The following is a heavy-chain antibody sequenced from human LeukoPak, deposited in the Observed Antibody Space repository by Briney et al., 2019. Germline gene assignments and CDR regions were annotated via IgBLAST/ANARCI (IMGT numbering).Heavy chain of an antibody. J-gene: IGHJ4*02. V-gene: IGHV5-51*01. Sequence: GESLKISCKGSGYSFTSHWIGWVRQMPGKGLEWMGFIYPGDSDTRYSPSFQGQVTISANKSITTAYLQWSSLKASDTAMYYCARMTTVTSPFDYWGQGTLVTVSS. D-gene: IGHD4-17*01. CDR1: GYSFTSHW. CDR3: ARMTTVTSPFDY. CDR2: IYPGDSDT.